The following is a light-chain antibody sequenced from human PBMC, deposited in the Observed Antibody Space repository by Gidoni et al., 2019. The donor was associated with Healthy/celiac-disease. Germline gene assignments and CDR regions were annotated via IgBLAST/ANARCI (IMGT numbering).Light chain of an antibody. CDR3: QQRSNWHFLT. CDR2: DAS. Sequence: EIVLTQSPATLSLSPGERATLSCRASQSVSSYVAWYQQKPGQAPRLLIYDASNRATGIPARFSGSGSGTDFTLTISSLEPEDFAVYYCQQRSNWHFLTFXGXTKVEIK. V-gene: IGKV3-11*01. J-gene: IGKJ4*01. CDR1: QSVSSY.